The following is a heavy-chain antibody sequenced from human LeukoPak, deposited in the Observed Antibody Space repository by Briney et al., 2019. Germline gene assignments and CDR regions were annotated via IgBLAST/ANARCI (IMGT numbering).Heavy chain of an antibody. CDR1: GFTFSSYS. CDR2: ISSSSSYI. Sequence: GGSLRLSCAASGFTFSSYSMNWVRQAPGKGLEWVSSISSSSSYIYYADSVKGRFTISRDNAKNSLYLQMNSLRAEDTAVYYCARDVEDYYDSSGSPWYWGQGTLVTVSS. D-gene: IGHD3-22*01. CDR3: ARDVEDYYDSSGSPWY. J-gene: IGHJ4*02. V-gene: IGHV3-21*04.